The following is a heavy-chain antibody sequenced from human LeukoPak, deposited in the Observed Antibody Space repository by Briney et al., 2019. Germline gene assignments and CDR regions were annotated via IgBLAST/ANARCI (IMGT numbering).Heavy chain of an antibody. Sequence: SETLSLTCTVSGGSISSYYWSWIRQPPGKGLEWIGYIYYSGSTYYNPSLKSRVTISVDTSKNQFSLKLSSVTAADTAVYYCASGFGEGDNWFDPWGQGTLVTVSS. CDR1: GGSISSYY. D-gene: IGHD3-10*01. CDR2: IYYSGST. J-gene: IGHJ5*02. V-gene: IGHV4-59*08. CDR3: ASGFGEGDNWFDP.